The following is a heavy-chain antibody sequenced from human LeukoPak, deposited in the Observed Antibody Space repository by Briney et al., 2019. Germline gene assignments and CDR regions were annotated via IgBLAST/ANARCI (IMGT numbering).Heavy chain of an antibody. D-gene: IGHD4-11*01. J-gene: IGHJ4*02. V-gene: IGHV3-23*01. CDR1: GFTFSSYA. CDR3: ARDRGAVPTQNFDY. CDR2: ISGSGGST. Sequence: QPGGSLRFSCAASGFTFSSYAMSWVRKAPGKGLEWVSTISGSGGSTYYADSVKGRFTISRDNSKNTLYLQMNSLRAEETAVYYCARDRGAVPTQNFDYWGQGTLVTVSS.